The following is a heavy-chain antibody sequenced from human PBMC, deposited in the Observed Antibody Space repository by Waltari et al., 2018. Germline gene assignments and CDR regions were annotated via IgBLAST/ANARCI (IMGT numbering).Heavy chain of an antibody. CDR1: GFPVSSYW. D-gene: IGHD6-19*01. CDR2: IKQDGSEN. Sequence: EVQLVESGGGLVQPGGSLRLSCDASGFPVSSYWMSWVRQAPGKGLEWVANIKQDGSENYYVDSVKGRFTFSRDNAKNSLYLQMNSLRAEDTAVYYCARPYASGWYINFDYWGQGTLVTVSS. V-gene: IGHV3-7*01. CDR3: ARPYASGWYINFDY. J-gene: IGHJ4*02.